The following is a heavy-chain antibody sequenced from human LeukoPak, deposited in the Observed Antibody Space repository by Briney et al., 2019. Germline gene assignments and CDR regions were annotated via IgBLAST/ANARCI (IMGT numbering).Heavy chain of an antibody. Sequence: EWVAFIRYDGSNKYYADSVKGRFTISRDNSKNTVYLQMNSLRAEDTAVYYCAKDRSYFDYWGQGTLVTVSS. V-gene: IGHV3-30*02. D-gene: IGHD3-16*02. CDR2: IRYDGSNK. CDR3: AKDRSYFDY. J-gene: IGHJ4*02.